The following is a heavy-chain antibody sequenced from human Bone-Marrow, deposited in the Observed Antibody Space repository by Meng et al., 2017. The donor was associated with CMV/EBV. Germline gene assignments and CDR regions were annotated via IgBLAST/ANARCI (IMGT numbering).Heavy chain of an antibody. V-gene: IGHV1-2*02. CDR2: INPNSGGT. Sequence: ASVKVSCKASGYTFTGYYMHWVRQAPGQGLEWMGWINPNSGGTNYAQKFQGRVTRTRDTSISTAYMELSRLRSDDTAVYYCARDGPWGIEMATIDYFDYWGQGTLVTVSS. CDR3: ARDGPWGIEMATIDYFDY. CDR1: GYTFTGYY. D-gene: IGHD5-24*01. J-gene: IGHJ4*02.